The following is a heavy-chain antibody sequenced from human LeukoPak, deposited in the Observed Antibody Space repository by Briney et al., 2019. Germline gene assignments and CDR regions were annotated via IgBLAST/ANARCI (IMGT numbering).Heavy chain of an antibody. J-gene: IGHJ5*02. D-gene: IGHD3-16*01. CDR3: SVFPETLMA. Sequence: ASVKVSCKTSGFTFPNSAVQWVRQPRGQRLEWVGWILIGNGDTNYAQKFQERVTITRDMSTSTVYMELRSLLSEDTAIYYCSVFPETLMAWGPGTLVTVSS. CDR2: ILIGNGDT. CDR1: GFTFPNSA. V-gene: IGHV1-58*01.